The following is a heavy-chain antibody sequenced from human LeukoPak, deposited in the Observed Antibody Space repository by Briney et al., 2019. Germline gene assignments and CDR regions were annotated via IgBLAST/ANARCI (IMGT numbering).Heavy chain of an antibody. CDR3: ARRGPTRIYYYMDV. CDR2: INPSGGST. J-gene: IGHJ6*03. V-gene: IGHV1-46*01. Sequence: ASVKVSCKASGYTFTSYHMHWVRQAPGPRLEWMGIINPSGGSTSYAQKFQGRVTMTSDTSTSTVYMERSSLRSEDTAVYYCARRGPTRIYYYMDVWGKGTTVTVSS. CDR1: GYTFTSYH. D-gene: IGHD2/OR15-2a*01.